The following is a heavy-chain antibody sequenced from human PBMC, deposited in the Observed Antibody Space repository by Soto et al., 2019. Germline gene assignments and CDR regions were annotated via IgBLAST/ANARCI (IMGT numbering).Heavy chain of an antibody. CDR2: INAGNGNT. Sequence: AAVKVSCKASGYTFTSYAMHWVRQAPGQRLEWMGWINAGNGNTKYSQKFQGRVTITRDTSASTAYMELSSLRSEDTAVYYCARGSYEDYYYGLDVWGQGTTVTVSS. CDR1: GYTFTSYA. J-gene: IGHJ6*02. CDR3: ARGSYEDYYYGLDV. V-gene: IGHV1-3*01. D-gene: IGHD1-26*01.